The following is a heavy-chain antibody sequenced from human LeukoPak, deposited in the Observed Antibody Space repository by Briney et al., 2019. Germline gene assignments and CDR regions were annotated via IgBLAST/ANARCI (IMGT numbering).Heavy chain of an antibody. J-gene: IGHJ4*02. CDR2: ISAYNGNT. V-gene: IGHV1-18*01. CDR1: GYTFTSYG. D-gene: IGHD3-22*01. Sequence: GASVKVSCKASGYTFTSYGISWVRQAPGQGLEWMGWISAYNGNTNYAQKLQGRVTMTTDTSTGTAYMELRSLRSDDTAVYYCARDGRDPYYYDSSGYYYAANWGQGTLVTVSS. CDR3: ARDGRDPYYYDSSGYYYAAN.